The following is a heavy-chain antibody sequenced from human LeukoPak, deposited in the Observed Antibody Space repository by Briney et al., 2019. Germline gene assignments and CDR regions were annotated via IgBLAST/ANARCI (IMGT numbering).Heavy chain of an antibody. J-gene: IGHJ3*02. V-gene: IGHV4-30-2*01. Sequence: SETLSLTCAVSGGSISSGGYSWSWFRQPRGKGLEWIVYIYHRGSTYYNPSLKSRVTISGDRSKNQFSLKLSSVTAADTAVYYCARGTYYYDSSGYYYSPGTYAFDIWGQGTMVTVSS. D-gene: IGHD3-22*01. CDR3: ARGTYYYDSSGYYYSPGTYAFDI. CDR2: IYHRGST. CDR1: GGSISSGGYS.